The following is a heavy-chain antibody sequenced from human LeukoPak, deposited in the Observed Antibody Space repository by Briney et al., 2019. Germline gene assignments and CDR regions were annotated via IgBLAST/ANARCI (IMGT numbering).Heavy chain of an antibody. Sequence: PGGSLRLSCAASGFTFNNYAVGWVRQAPGKGLEWVSAISGGGVSTCYADSVKGRFTISRDNSKTTLYLQMNSLRAEDTAVYYCAKNVNGGNWYYFDHWGQGTLVTVSS. CDR2: ISGGGVST. CDR3: AKNVNGGNWYYFDH. V-gene: IGHV3-23*01. D-gene: IGHD1-20*01. CDR1: GFTFNNYA. J-gene: IGHJ4*02.